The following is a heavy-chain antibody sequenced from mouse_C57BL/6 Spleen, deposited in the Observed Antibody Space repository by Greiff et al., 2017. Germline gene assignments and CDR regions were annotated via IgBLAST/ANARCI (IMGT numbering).Heavy chain of an antibody. Sequence: QVQLQQLSAEPLWPGTSVKLSRNASAYTLTSHWPPSVKQRPGQGLEWIGVIDPSDSYTNYNQKFKGKATLTVDTSSSTAYMQLSSLTSEDSAVYYCAKDGCYGSSYGFPYRTQGSL. V-gene: IGHV1-59*01. CDR1: AYTLTSHW. CDR2: IDPSDSYT. D-gene: IGHD1-1*01. CDR3: AKDGCYGSSYGFPY. J-gene: IGHJ3*01.